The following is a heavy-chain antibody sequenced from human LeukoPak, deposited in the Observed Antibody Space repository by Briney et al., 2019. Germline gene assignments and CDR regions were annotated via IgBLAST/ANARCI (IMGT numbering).Heavy chain of an antibody. V-gene: IGHV4-39*01. Sequence: SETLSLTCTVSGGSISSSSYYWGWIRQPPGKGLEWIGSIYYSGSTYYNPSLKSRVTISVDTSKNQFSLKLTSVTAADTAVYYCARRYGDYRRFDYWGQGTLVTVSS. D-gene: IGHD4-17*01. J-gene: IGHJ4*02. CDR3: ARRYGDYRRFDY. CDR2: IYYSGST. CDR1: GGSISSSSYY.